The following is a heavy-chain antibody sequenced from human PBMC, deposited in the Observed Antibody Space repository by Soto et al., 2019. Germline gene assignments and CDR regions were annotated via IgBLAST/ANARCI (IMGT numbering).Heavy chain of an antibody. Sequence: GGSLRLSCAASGFTFSSYSMNWVRQAPGKGLEWVSYISSSSSTIYYADSVKGRFTISRDNAKNSLYLQMNSLRDEDTAVYYCARDNLYAQTYNPWPYYYYYGMDVWGQGTTVTVSS. CDR2: ISSSSSTI. V-gene: IGHV3-48*02. CDR3: ARDNLYAQTYNPWPYYYYYGMDV. CDR1: GFTFSSYS. D-gene: IGHD1-1*01. J-gene: IGHJ6*02.